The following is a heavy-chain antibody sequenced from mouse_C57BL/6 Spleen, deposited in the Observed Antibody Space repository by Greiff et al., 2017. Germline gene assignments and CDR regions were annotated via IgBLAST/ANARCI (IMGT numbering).Heavy chain of an antibody. D-gene: IGHD2-1*01. CDR1: GYTFTSYW. V-gene: IGHV1-55*01. CDR3: AREASDLPQPYYFDY. J-gene: IGHJ2*01. CDR2: IYPGSGST. Sequence: QVQLQQSGAELVKPGASVKMSCKASGYTFTSYWITWVKQRPGQGLEWIGDIYPGSGSTNYNEKFKSKATLTVDTSSSTAYMQLSSLTSEDSAVYYCAREASDLPQPYYFDYWGKGTTLTVSS.